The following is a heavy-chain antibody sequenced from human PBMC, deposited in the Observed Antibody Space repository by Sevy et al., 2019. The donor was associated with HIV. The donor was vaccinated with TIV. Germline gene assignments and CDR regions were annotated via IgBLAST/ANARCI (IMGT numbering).Heavy chain of an antibody. D-gene: IGHD2-2*02. Sequence: GGSLRLSCVGFGFSLESYWMNWVRQAPGKGLEWVANIKHDGSLIYYVDSVKGRFTVYRDNDRNLVYLQMNNLRVADTALYYCVRAIQSEGSFWGQGTRVTVSS. CDR1: GFSLESYW. CDR3: VRAIQSEGSF. CDR2: IKHDGSLI. J-gene: IGHJ4*02. V-gene: IGHV3-7*01.